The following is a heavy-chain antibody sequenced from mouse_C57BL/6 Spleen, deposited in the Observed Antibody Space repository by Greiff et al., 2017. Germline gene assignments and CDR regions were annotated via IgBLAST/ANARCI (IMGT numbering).Heavy chain of an antibody. Sequence: QVQLQQPGAELVRPGSSVKLSCKASGYTFTSYWMHWVKQRPIQGLEWIGNIDPSDSDTHYNQKFKDKATLTVDKSSSTAYMQLSSLTSEDSAVYYCASDGSGLYYFDYWGQGTTLTVSS. CDR3: ASDGSGLYYFDY. CDR1: GYTFTSYW. J-gene: IGHJ2*01. D-gene: IGHD1-1*01. CDR2: IDPSDSDT. V-gene: IGHV1-52*01.